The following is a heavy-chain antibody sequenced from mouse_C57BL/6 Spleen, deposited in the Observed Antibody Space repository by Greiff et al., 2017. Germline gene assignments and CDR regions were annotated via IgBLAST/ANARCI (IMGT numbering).Heavy chain of an antibody. J-gene: IGHJ4*01. CDR3: ARFRLPYDMEC. CDR1: GYTFTSYW. D-gene: IGHD6-1*01. Sequence: QVQLKQPGAELVKPGASVKLSCKASGYTFTSYWMQWVKQRPGQGLEWIGEIDPSDSYTNYNQKFKGKATLTVDTSSSTAYMQLSSLTSEDSAVYYCARFRLPYDMECWGQGTTVTVSS. V-gene: IGHV1-50*01. CDR2: IDPSDSYT.